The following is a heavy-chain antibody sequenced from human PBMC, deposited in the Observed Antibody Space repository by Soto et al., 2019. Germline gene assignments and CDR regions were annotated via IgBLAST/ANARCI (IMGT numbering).Heavy chain of an antibody. CDR1: GGSISSYY. V-gene: IGHV4-59*08. Sequence: QVQLQESGPGLVKPSETLSLTCTVSGGSISSYYWSWIRQPPGKGLEWIGYIYYSGSSYYNPSLRSRVPISVDTSKNQVSLKLSSVTAADTAVYYCARLGRGNGLDYWGQGTLVTVSS. CDR3: ARLGRGNGLDY. J-gene: IGHJ4*02. D-gene: IGHD2-8*01. CDR2: IYYSGSS.